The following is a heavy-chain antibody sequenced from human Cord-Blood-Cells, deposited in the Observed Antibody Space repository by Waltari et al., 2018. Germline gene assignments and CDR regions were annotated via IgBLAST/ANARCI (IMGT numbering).Heavy chain of an antibody. CDR2: ISGSGGST. CDR3: ATNTASRARAFDI. D-gene: IGHD6-6*01. CDR1: GFTFSSYA. V-gene: IGHV3-23*01. Sequence: VHGGGSLRLSCAASGFTFSSYAMSWVHQAPGKGLEWVSAISGSGGSTYYADSVKGRFTISRDNSKNTLYLQMNSLRAEDTAVYYCATNTASRARAFDIWGQGTMVTVSS. J-gene: IGHJ3*02.